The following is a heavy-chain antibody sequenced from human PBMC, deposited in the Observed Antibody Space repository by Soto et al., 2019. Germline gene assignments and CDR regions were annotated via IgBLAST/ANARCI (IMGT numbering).Heavy chain of an antibody. CDR1: GFTFSNAW. CDR3: TTVAIIGVAPSDY. J-gene: IGHJ4*02. D-gene: IGHD3-3*01. CDR2: IKSKTDGGTT. V-gene: IGHV3-15*01. Sequence: GGSLRLSCAASGFTFSNAWMSWVRQAPGKGLEWVGRIKSKTDGGTTDYAAPVKGRFTISRDDSKNTLYLQMNSLKTEDTAVYYCTTVAIIGVAPSDYWGQGTLVTVSS.